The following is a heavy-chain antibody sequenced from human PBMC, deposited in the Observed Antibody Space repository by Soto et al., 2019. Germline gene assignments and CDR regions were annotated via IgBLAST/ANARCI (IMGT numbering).Heavy chain of an antibody. Sequence: GGSLRLSCAASGFTFSSYSMNWVRQAPGKGLEWVSSISSSSSYIYYADSVKGRFTISRDNAKNSLYLQMNSLRAEDTAVYYCARDLAAAGLYNYYYYYGMDVWGQGTTVTVSS. V-gene: IGHV3-21*01. D-gene: IGHD6-13*01. J-gene: IGHJ6*02. CDR3: ARDLAAAGLYNYYYYYGMDV. CDR2: ISSSSSYI. CDR1: GFTFSSYS.